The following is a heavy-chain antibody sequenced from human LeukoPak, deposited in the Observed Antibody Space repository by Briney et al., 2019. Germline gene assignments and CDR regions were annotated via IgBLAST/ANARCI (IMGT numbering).Heavy chain of an antibody. CDR3: ASSSYGAFDI. V-gene: IGHV3-48*03. CDR1: GFTFSSYE. Sequence: PGGSLRLSXAASGFTFSSYEMNWVRQAPGKGLEWVSYISSSGSTIYYADSVKGRFTISRDNAKNSLYLQMNSLRAEDTAVYYCASSSYGAFDIWGQGTMVTVSS. J-gene: IGHJ3*02. D-gene: IGHD6-6*01. CDR2: ISSSGSTI.